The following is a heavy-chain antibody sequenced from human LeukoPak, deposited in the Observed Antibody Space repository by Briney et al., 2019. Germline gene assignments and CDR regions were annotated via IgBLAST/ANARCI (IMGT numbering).Heavy chain of an antibody. CDR2: ISSNGGST. CDR3: AKGPPMTTVTF. J-gene: IGHJ4*02. Sequence: GWSLRLSCAASGFTFSSYAMHWVRQAPGKGLEYVSAISSNGGSTYYANSVKGRFTISRDNAKNSLYLQMNSLRAEDTALYYCAKGPPMTTVTFWGQGTLVTVSS. V-gene: IGHV3-64*01. D-gene: IGHD4-17*01. CDR1: GFTFSSYA.